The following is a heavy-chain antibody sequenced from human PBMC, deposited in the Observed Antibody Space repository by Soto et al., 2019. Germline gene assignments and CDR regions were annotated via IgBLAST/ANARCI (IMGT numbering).Heavy chain of an antibody. J-gene: IGHJ5*02. V-gene: IGHV3-30*18. CDR2: ISYDGSNK. Sequence: HPGGSLRLSCAASGFTFSSYGMHWVRQAPGKGLEWVAVISYDGSNKYYADSVKGRFTISRDNSKNTLYLQMNSLRAEDTAVYYCAKDPRPGRYFDWLFDPWGQGTLVTVSS. CDR1: GFTFSSYG. CDR3: AKDPRPGRYFDWLFDP. D-gene: IGHD3-9*01.